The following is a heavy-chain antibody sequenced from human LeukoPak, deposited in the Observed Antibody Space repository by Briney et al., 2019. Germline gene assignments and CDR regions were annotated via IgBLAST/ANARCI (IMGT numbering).Heavy chain of an antibody. CDR3: ARDRLGAMLFFDS. CDR2: INGGGTST. J-gene: IGHJ4*02. Sequence: GGSLRLSCAASGFTFSNYAMNWVRQAPGKGLDWVSSINGGGTSTYYADSVKGRFTISRDNSKNTLYLQMNSLRAEDTALYYCARDRLGAMLFFDSWGQGTLVTVSS. V-gene: IGHV3-23*01. D-gene: IGHD3-16*01. CDR1: GFTFSNYA.